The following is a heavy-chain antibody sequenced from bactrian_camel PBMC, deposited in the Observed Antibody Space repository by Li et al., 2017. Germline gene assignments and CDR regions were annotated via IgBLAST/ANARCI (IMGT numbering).Heavy chain of an antibody. D-gene: IGHD1*01. CDR2: LWIGGATT. CDR1: RYTYKRNC. J-gene: IGHJ4*01. Sequence: HVQLVESGGGSVQAGGSLTLSCAAGRYTYKRNCMGWFRQRPGKEREGLAVLWIGGATTTYADSVKGRFIITRDKAKDLVYLQMNGLQPEDTGMYYCAADVVNLQMARWYTYWGQGTQVTVS. CDR3: AADVVNLQMARWYTY. V-gene: IGHV3-3*01.